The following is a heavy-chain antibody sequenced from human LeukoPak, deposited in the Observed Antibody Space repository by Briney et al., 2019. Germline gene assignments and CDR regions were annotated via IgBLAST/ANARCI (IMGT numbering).Heavy chain of an antibody. Sequence: PGGSLTLSCTASGFTFSSYSMHCVRHAPRKGREGVSSISSSSSYIYYADSVKGRFTISRDNSKNTLYLQMNSLRAEDTAVYYCAREMSYYNSGTYYNSFDYWGQGTLVTVSS. CDR3: AREMSYYNSGTYYNSFDY. J-gene: IGHJ4*02. CDR1: GFTFSSYS. D-gene: IGHD3-10*01. CDR2: ISSSSSYI. V-gene: IGHV3-21*04.